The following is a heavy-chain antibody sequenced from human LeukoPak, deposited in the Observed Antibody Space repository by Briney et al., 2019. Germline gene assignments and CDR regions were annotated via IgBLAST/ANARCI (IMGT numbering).Heavy chain of an antibody. J-gene: IGHJ4*02. Sequence: SETLSLTCAVYGGSLSGYYWSWIRQPPGKGLEWIGEINHSGSTNYNPSLKSRVTISVDTSKNQLSLKLSSMTAADTAVYYCARESAGYYYDSSGYEHFDYWGQGTLVTVSS. CDR2: INHSGST. CDR1: GGSLSGYY. V-gene: IGHV4-34*01. D-gene: IGHD3-22*01. CDR3: ARESAGYYYDSSGYEHFDY.